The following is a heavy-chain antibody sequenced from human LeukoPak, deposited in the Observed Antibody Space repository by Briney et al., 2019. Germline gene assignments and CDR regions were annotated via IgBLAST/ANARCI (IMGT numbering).Heavy chain of an antibody. D-gene: IGHD5-12*01. CDR1: GGSITSSGYY. CDR2: FYYSGIT. V-gene: IGHV4-39*01. J-gene: IGHJ3*02. Sequence: SETLSLTCTVSGGSITSSGYYWDWIRQPTGKELEWIGNFYYSGITYYNPSLRSRVTISVDTSKNQFSLKLSSVTAADTAVYYCASHHSGASPSDAFDIWGHGTMVTVPS. CDR3: ASHHSGASPSDAFDI.